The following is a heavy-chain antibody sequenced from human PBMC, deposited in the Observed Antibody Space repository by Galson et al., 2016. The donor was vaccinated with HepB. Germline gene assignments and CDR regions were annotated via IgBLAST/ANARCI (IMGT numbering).Heavy chain of an antibody. V-gene: IGHV1-18*01. D-gene: IGHD5-24*01. Sequence: SVKVSCKASGYTFTSYGISWVRQAPGQGLEWMGWISAYNGNTNYAQKLQGRVTMTTDASTSTADMELRSLRSDDTAVYYCERVYFIRAGDKPAPLEYWGQGTLVTVSS. CDR1: GYTFTSYG. CDR3: ERVYFIRAGDKPAPLEY. CDR2: ISAYNGNT. J-gene: IGHJ4*02.